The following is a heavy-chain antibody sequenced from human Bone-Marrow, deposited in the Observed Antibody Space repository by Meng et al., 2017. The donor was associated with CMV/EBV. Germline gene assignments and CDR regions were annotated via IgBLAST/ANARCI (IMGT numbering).Heavy chain of an antibody. D-gene: IGHD3-3*02. CDR3: ARDSPLASSNFDP. V-gene: IGHV4-39*07. CDR2: IYYSGST. J-gene: IGHJ5*02. Sequence: SETLSLTCNVSGGSISSSSYFWGWIRQPPGKGLEWIGSIYYSGSTYYNPSLKSRVTISVDTSKNQFSLKLSSVTAADTAVYYCARDSPLASSNFDPLCQGTLVTVSS. CDR1: GGSISSSSYF.